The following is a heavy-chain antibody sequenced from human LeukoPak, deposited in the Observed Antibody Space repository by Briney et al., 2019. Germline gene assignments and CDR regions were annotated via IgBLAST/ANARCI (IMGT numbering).Heavy chain of an antibody. V-gene: IGHV3-21*01. D-gene: IGHD2-15*01. Sequence: PGGSLRLSCAASGFTFSSYGMHWVRQAPGKGLEWVSSISSSSSYIYYADSVKGRFTISRDNAKNSLYLQMNSLRAEDTAVYYCELYCSGGSCSNYYMDVWGKGTTVTVSS. CDR2: ISSSSSYI. CDR1: GFTFSSYG. CDR3: ELYCSGGSCSNYYMDV. J-gene: IGHJ6*03.